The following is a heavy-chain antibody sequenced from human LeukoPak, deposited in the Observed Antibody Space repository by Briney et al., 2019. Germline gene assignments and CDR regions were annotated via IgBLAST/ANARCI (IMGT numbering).Heavy chain of an antibody. J-gene: IGHJ4*02. CDR1: GFTFSSYA. CDR3: AKDRSGWYYFDY. D-gene: IGHD6-19*01. V-gene: IGHV3-23*01. CDR2: LSTSGGST. Sequence: SRGSLRLSCAASGFTFSSYAMSWVRQAPGKGLEWVSGLSTSGGSTYYADSVKGRFTICRDNSKTTLYLKMNRMRDEDTAVYYCAKDRSGWYYFDYWGQGNLVTVSS.